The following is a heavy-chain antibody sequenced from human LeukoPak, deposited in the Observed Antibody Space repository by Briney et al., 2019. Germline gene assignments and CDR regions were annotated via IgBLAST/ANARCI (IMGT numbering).Heavy chain of an antibody. CDR3: ARAGRGGAITMVRGVKGDYYYMDV. CDR2: ISSSGSTI. J-gene: IGHJ6*03. D-gene: IGHD3-10*01. V-gene: IGHV3-48*03. CDR1: GFTFSSYE. Sequence: GGSLRLSCAASGFTFSSYEMNWVRQAPGKGLEWVSYISSSGSTIYYADSVKGRFTISRDNAKNSLYLQMTSLRAEDTAVYYCARAGRGGAITMVRGVKGDYYYMDVWGKGTTVTISS.